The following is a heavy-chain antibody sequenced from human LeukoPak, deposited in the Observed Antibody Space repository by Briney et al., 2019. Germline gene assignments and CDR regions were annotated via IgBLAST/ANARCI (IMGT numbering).Heavy chain of an antibody. V-gene: IGHV3-30*18. CDR3: AKEMKPRMHFDY. D-gene: IGHD1-14*01. CDR1: GFTFSRSA. CDR2: ISHDGSNT. Sequence: GRSLRLSCAASGFTFSRSAVHWVRQAPGKGLEWVAVISHDGSNTDYTDSVKGRFTISRDNSKNTLYLQMNSLRAEDTAVYYCAKEMKPRMHFDYWGQGTLVTVSS. J-gene: IGHJ4*02.